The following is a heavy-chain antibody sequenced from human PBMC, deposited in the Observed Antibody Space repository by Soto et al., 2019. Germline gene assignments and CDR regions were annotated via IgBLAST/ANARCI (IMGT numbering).Heavy chain of an antibody. Sequence: GGSLRLSCGATGFNFRSYGMHWVRQTPGKGLEWVSIISYDGSETYYSDSVRGRFTVSRDYSNNTLYLQMNSLRPEDTAVYYCARGTTMVRGVILDAFDIWGQGTMVTVS. D-gene: IGHD3-10*01. J-gene: IGHJ3*02. CDR3: ARGTTMVRGVILDAFDI. CDR1: GFNFRSYG. CDR2: ISYDGSET. V-gene: IGHV3-30*03.